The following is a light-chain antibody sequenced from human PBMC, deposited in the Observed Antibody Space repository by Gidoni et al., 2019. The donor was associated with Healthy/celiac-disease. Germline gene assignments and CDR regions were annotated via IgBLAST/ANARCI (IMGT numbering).Light chain of an antibody. CDR3: QQYDNLPPLT. Sequence: DIQMTQSPSSLSASVGDRVTITCQASQDISNYLNWYQQKPGKAPQLLIYDASNLETGVTSRFSGSGSATAFPFTISSLQPEDIATSYCQQYDNLPPLTFXGXTKVEIK. J-gene: IGKJ4*01. CDR1: QDISNY. V-gene: IGKV1-33*01. CDR2: DAS.